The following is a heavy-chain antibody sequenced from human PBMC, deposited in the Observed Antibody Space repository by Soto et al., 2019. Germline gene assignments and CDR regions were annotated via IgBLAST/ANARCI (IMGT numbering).Heavy chain of an antibody. CDR2: IYYSGST. J-gene: IGHJ3*02. D-gene: IGHD6-6*01. V-gene: IGHV4-31*03. Sequence: SETLSLTCTVSCGSISSCGYYWSWIRQHPGKGLEWIGYIYYSGSTYYNPSLKSRVTISVDTSKNQFSLKLSSVTAADTAVYYCARVGAARPGAFDIWGQGTMVTVSS. CDR3: ARVGAARPGAFDI. CDR1: CGSISSCGYY.